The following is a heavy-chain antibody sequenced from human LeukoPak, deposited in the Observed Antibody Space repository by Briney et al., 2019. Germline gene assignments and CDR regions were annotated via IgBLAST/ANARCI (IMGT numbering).Heavy chain of an antibody. D-gene: IGHD3-22*01. J-gene: IGHJ3*02. V-gene: IGHV4-61*08. CDR3: ARENYYDSSGYYALGAFDI. CDR2: IYYSGST. Sequence: SQTLSVTCTVSGGSISSGDYYWSWIRQSPGKGLEWIGYIYYSGSTNYNPSLKSRVTISVDTSKNQFSLKLSSVTAADTAVYYCARENYYDSSGYYALGAFDIWGQGTLVTVSS. CDR1: GGSISSGDYY.